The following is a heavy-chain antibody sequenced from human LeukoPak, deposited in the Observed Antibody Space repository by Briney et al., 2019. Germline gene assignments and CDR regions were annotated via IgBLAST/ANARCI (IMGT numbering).Heavy chain of an antibody. D-gene: IGHD3-10*01. CDR1: GVSISSFC. J-gene: IGHJ5*02. CDR3: AILWFGELSWFDP. V-gene: IGHV4-4*07. Sequence: PSETLSLTCTVSGVSISSFCWSWTRQPATKGLEWIGRVCNSGNTNYNPSLRSRVIMSIDTSKNQFSLKLSSVTAADTAVYYCAILWFGELSWFDPWGQGTLVTVSS. CDR2: VCNSGNT.